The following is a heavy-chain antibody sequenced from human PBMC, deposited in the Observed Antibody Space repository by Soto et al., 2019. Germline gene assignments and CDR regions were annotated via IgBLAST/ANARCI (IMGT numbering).Heavy chain of an antibody. CDR3: AKVRWALYYYYGMDV. CDR1: GFTFSSYG. CDR2: ISYDGSNK. Sequence: PVGSLRLPCAASGFTFSSYGMHWVRQAPGKGLEWVAVISYDGSNKYYADSVKGRFTISRDNSKNTLYLQMNSLRAEDTAVYYCAKVRWALYYYYGMDVWGQGTTLTVSS. V-gene: IGHV3-30*18. J-gene: IGHJ6*02. D-gene: IGHD3-22*01.